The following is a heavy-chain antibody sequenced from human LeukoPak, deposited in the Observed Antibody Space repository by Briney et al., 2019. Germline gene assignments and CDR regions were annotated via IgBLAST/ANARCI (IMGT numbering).Heavy chain of an antibody. CDR2: IYTSGST. J-gene: IGHJ4*02. D-gene: IGHD3-10*01. CDR3: AREGWFGELSEDY. Sequence: SETLSLTCTVSGGSISVGSYYWNWIRQPAEKGLGWIGHIYTSGSTSYNPSLKSRVTISLDTSKNQFSLKLSSVTAADTAVYYCAREGWFGELSEDYWGQGTLVTVSS. CDR1: GGSISVGSYY. V-gene: IGHV4-61*09.